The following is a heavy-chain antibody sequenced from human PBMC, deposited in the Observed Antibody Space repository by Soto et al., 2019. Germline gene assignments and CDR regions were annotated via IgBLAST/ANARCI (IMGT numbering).Heavy chain of an antibody. CDR2: ISYDGSNK. D-gene: IGHD6-13*01. V-gene: IGHV3-30*18. CDR3: AKDLIPSSREAYYGMDV. Sequence: QVQLVESGGGVVQPGRSLRLSCAASGFTFSSYGMHWVRKAPGKGLQRVAVISYDGSNKYYADSVKGRVTISRDNSKNTLYLQMNSLRAEYTAVDYCAKDLIPSSREAYYGMDVWGPGTTVTVSS. CDR1: GFTFSSYG. J-gene: IGHJ6*02.